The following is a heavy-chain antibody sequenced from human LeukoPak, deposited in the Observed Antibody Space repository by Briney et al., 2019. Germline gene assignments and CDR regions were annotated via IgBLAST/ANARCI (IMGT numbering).Heavy chain of an antibody. V-gene: IGHV4-61*01. CDR2: IYYSGST. D-gene: IGHD5-18*01. Sequence: SETLSLTCTVSGGSVSSGSYYWSWIRQPPGKGLEWIGYIYYSGSTNYNPSLKSRVTISVDTSRNQFSLKLSSVTAADTAVYYCARGGGYSYGYYFDYWGQGTLVTVSS. CDR3: ARGGGYSYGYYFDY. CDR1: GGSVSSGSYY. J-gene: IGHJ4*02.